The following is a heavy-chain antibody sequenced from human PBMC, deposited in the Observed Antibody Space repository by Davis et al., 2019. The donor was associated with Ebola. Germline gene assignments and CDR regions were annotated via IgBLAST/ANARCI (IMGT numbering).Heavy chain of an antibody. CDR2: IYYSGST. Sequence: PSETLSLTCTVSGGSISSGGYYWSWIRQHPGKGLEWIGYIYYSGSTYYNPSLKSRVTISVDTSKNQFSLKLSSVTAADTAVYYCARVSTIFGVEPWGQGTLVTVSS. V-gene: IGHV4-31*03. CDR3: ARVSTIFGVEP. D-gene: IGHD3-3*01. J-gene: IGHJ5*02. CDR1: GGSISSGGYY.